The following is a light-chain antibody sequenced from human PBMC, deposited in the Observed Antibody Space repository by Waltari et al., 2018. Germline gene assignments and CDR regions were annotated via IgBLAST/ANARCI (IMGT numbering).Light chain of an antibody. CDR3: QQYHNLPAT. J-gene: IGKJ4*02. CDR1: QDISNS. Sequence: DIQMTQSPSSLSASVGDRVTITCQASQDISNSLNWYQQKPGKAPKFLIYDAANLESGVPSRFSGSGFGTDFTLTISSLQPEDLATYFCQQYHNLPATFGGGTKVESK. CDR2: DAA. V-gene: IGKV1-33*01.